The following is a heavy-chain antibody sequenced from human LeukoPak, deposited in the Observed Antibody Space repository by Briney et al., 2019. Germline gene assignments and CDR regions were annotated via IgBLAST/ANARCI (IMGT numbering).Heavy chain of an antibody. Sequence: SETLSLTCTVSGGSVSSSSYYWSWIRQPPGKGLEWISYIYYSGSTNYNPSLKSRVTISVDTTKNQFSLKLSSVTAADTAVYYCARFGYSSGSYWGQGTLVTVSS. J-gene: IGHJ4*02. D-gene: IGHD6-19*01. V-gene: IGHV4-61*01. CDR3: ARFGYSSGSY. CDR1: GGSVSSSSYY. CDR2: IYYSGST.